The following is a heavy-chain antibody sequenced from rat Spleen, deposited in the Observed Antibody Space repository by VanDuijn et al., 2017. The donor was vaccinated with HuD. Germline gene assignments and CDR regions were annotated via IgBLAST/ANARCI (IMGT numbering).Heavy chain of an antibody. D-gene: IGHD1-2*01. CDR2: NSYDGSST. CDR3: ERPDYSRFDY. Sequence: EVQLVESGGGLVQPGRSLKLSCEASGFTFKNYWITCIRQAPGTGLEWVASNSYDGSSTYYRDSVQGRFTVSIHNAKSTLYLQMDSLRSEDTATYYCERPDYSRFDYWGQGVMVTVSS. V-gene: IGHV5-31*01. J-gene: IGHJ2*01. CDR1: GFTFKNYW.